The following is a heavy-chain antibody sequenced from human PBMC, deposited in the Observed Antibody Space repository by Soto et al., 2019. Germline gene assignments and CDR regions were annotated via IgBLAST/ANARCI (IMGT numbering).Heavy chain of an antibody. D-gene: IGHD6-19*01. CDR1: VFTFSSYA. Sequence: GGSLRLSCAASVFTFSSYAMSWVRQAPGKGLEWVATISGYGDNTYYADSVKGRFTISRDNSKNTLYLQMNSLRAEDTAVYYCARYSGWSHYYGMDVWGQGTTVTVSS. V-gene: IGHV3-23*01. CDR3: ARYSGWSHYYGMDV. J-gene: IGHJ6*02. CDR2: ISGYGDNT.